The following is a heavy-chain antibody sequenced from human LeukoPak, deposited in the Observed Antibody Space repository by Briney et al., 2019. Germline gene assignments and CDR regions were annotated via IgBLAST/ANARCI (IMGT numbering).Heavy chain of an antibody. CDR3: VRGAAIGFDP. CDR2: IGGITGNI. CDR1: GFTFCTSD. V-gene: IGHV3-13*01. J-gene: IGHJ5*02. D-gene: IGHD2-15*01. Sequence: GGSLRLSCAASGFTFCTSDMHWVRQATGKGLEWVSGIGGITGNIHYSGSVRGRFTISRDNAKNSFYLQMNSLSVGDTAVYYCVRGAAIGFDPWGQGTLVTVSS.